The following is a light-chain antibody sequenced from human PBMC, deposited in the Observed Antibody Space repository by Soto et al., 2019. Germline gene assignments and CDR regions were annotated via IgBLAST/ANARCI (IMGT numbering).Light chain of an antibody. CDR1: QSVSSN. J-gene: IGKJ5*01. CDR2: DAS. V-gene: IGKV3-11*01. Sequence: EIVRTQSPATLSVSPGERATLSCRASQSVSSNLAWYQQKPGQAPRLLIYDASNRATGIPARFSGGGSGTDFTLTIDNLEPEDFAIYYCQQRSNWPPITFGQGTRLEIK. CDR3: QQRSNWPPIT.